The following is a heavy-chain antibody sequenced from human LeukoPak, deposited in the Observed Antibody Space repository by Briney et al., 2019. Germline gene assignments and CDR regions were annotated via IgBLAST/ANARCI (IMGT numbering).Heavy chain of an antibody. Sequence: GGSLRLSCAASGFTVSSNYMSWVRQAPGKGLEWVSVIYSGGSTYYADSVKGRFTISRDNSKNTLYLQMNSLRAEDTAVYYCARVKAGYYYYMDVWGKGITVTVSS. CDR2: IYSGGST. CDR1: GFTVSSNY. D-gene: IGHD6-25*01. CDR3: ARVKAGYYYYMDV. J-gene: IGHJ6*03. V-gene: IGHV3-53*01.